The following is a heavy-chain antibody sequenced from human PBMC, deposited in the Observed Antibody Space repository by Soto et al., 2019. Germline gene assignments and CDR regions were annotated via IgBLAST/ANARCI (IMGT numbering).Heavy chain of an antibody. CDR3: AKDSSRWAYYDFWSGYPMRIYGMDV. CDR2: ISYDGSNK. D-gene: IGHD3-3*01. J-gene: IGHJ6*02. Sequence: SGGSLRLSCAASGFTFSSYGMHWVRQAPGKGLEWVAVISYDGSNKYYADSVKGRFTISRDNSKNTLYLQMNSLRAEDTAVYYCAKDSSRWAYYDFWSGYPMRIYGMDVWGQGTTVTVS. V-gene: IGHV3-30*18. CDR1: GFTFSSYG.